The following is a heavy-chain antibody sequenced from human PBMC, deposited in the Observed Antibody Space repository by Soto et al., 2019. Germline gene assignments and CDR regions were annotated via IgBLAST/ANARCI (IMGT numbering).Heavy chain of an antibody. D-gene: IGHD1-26*01. CDR1: GYTFSSYD. CDR2: VSGHTGHT. J-gene: IGHJ5*02. CDR3: ARQNQVGSNCFDP. Sequence: ASVKVSCKTSGYTFSSYDINLVRQAPGKGLEWMGWVSGHTGHTNYAQKFQGRLTMTKDTATTTAYMEQRSLTSDDTAVYYCARQNQVGSNCFDPWGRGTLVTVSS. V-gene: IGHV1-18*01.